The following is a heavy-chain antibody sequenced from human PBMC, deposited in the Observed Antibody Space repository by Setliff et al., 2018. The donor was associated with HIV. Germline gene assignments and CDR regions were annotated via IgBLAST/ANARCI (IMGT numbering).Heavy chain of an antibody. J-gene: IGHJ4*02. Sequence: LSLTCAVYGGSFSGYYWSWIRQPPGKGLEWVAFIRSTPYGGTTEYAASVKGGFTISRDDSKNTLYLQLNSLKTEDTAVYYCTTGELMPCGFCNWGQGTLVTVSS. CDR1: GGSFSGYY. CDR2: IRSTPYGGTT. V-gene: IGHV3-49*03. D-gene: IGHD3-16*01. CDR3: TTGELMPCGFCN.